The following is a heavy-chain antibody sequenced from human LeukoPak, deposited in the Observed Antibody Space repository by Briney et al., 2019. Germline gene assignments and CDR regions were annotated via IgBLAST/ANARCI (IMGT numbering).Heavy chain of an antibody. CDR2: LLYDGSNK. CDR1: GYTFSSYA. V-gene: IGHV3-30*14. D-gene: IGHD1-26*01. CDR3: ARGGGVVGALFDS. J-gene: IGHJ4*02. Sequence: PGGPLRLSCAASGYTFSSYAMQWVRRAPGKGLEWVAVLLYDGSNKYYADCVQGRVTISRDNTKNTLYLQMNSLRAEGTAVDYCARGGGVVGALFDSWGQGTLVTVSS.